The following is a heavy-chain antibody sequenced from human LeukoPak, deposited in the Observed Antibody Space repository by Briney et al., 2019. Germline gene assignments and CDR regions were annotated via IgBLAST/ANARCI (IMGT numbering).Heavy chain of an antibody. CDR2: IKSNSDGGTT. D-gene: IGHD6-13*01. CDR1: GVTFINAW. Sequence: PGGSLRLSCAASGVTFINAWMSWVRRAPGKGLEWVGRIKSNSDGGTTDYAAPVKGRFTISRDDSKNTLYLQMNSLKTEDTALYYCTTTKAGYSSSGPIDNWGQGTLVTVSS. V-gene: IGHV3-15*01. J-gene: IGHJ4*02. CDR3: TTTKAGYSSSGPIDN.